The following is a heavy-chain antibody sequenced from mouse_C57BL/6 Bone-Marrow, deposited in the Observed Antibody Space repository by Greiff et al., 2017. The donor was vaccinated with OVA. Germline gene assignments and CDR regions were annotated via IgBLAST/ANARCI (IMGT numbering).Heavy chain of an antibody. CDR2: INPNNGGT. D-gene: IGHD1-1*02. CDR1: GYTFTDYY. Sequence: VQLQQSGPELVKPGASVKISCKASGYTFTDYYMNWVKQSHGKSLEWIGDINPNNGGTSYNQKFKGKATLTVDKSSSTAYMELRSLTSEDSAVYYCARKLFYWYFDVWGTGTTVTVSS. V-gene: IGHV1-26*01. J-gene: IGHJ1*03. CDR3: ARKLFYWYFDV.